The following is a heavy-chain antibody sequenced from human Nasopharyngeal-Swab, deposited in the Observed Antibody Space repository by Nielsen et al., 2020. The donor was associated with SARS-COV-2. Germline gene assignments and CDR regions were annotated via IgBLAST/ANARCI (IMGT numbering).Heavy chain of an antibody. Sequence: GESLKISCAASGFIFSASAIHWVRQASGKGLEWVGRIGDKDHNYATTYGASVQGTFTISRDDSTNTVVLQMDRLKAEDTALYYCTTDFYFDYWGQGTRVTVSS. J-gene: IGHJ4*02. V-gene: IGHV3-73*01. CDR3: TTDFYFDY. CDR2: IGDKDHNYAT. CDR1: GFIFSASA.